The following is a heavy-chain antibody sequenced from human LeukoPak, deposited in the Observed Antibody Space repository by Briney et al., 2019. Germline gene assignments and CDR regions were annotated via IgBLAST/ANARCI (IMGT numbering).Heavy chain of an antibody. Sequence: GRSLRLSCAASGFTFSNYAMHWVRQAPGKGLEWVAVISYDGSNKLYADSVKGRFTISRDNSKNTLYLQMNSLRAEDTAVYYCARNQGEGAFDIWGQGTMVTVSS. CDR1: GFTFSNYA. CDR2: ISYDGSNK. V-gene: IGHV3-30*04. CDR3: ARNQGEGAFDI. J-gene: IGHJ3*02. D-gene: IGHD1-14*01.